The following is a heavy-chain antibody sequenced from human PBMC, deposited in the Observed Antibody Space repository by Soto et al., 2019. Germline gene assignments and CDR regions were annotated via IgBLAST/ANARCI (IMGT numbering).Heavy chain of an antibody. V-gene: IGHV3-30*18. CDR2: ISYDGSNK. CDR3: AKVKVVAATWGSAGMDV. D-gene: IGHD2-15*01. J-gene: IGHJ6*02. Sequence: GGSLRLSCAASGFTFSSYGMHWVRQAPGKGLEWVAVISYDGSNKYYADSVKGRFTISRDNSKNTLYLQMNSLRAEDTAVYYCAKVKVVAATWGSAGMDVWGQGTTVTVSS. CDR1: GFTFSSYG.